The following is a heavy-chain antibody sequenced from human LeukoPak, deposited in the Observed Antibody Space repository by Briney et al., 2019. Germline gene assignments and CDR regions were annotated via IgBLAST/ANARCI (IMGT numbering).Heavy chain of an antibody. D-gene: IGHD3-10*01. J-gene: IGHJ6*02. CDR3: AKRAFYGSGSYNGMDV. V-gene: IGHV3-23*01. Sequence: PGGSLRLSCAASGFTFSSYAMSWVRQAPGKGLEWVSAISGSGGSTYYADSVKGRFTISRDNSKNTLYLQMNSLRAEDTAVYYCAKRAFYGSGSYNGMDVWGQGTTLSVSS. CDR1: GFTFSSYA. CDR2: ISGSGGST.